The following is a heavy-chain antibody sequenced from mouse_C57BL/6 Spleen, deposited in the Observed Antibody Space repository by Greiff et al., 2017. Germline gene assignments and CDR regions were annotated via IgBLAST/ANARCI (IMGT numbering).Heavy chain of an antibody. CDR1: GFSLTSYG. CDR3: ARDYYGSSYVNAMDY. V-gene: IGHV2-6*03. CDR2: IWSDGST. J-gene: IGHJ4*01. Sequence: VKLMESGPGLVAPSQSLSITCTVSGFSLTSYGVHWVRQPPGKGLEWLVVIWSDGSTTYNSALKSRLSISKDNSKSKVFLKMNSLQTDDTAMYYCARDYYGSSYVNAMDYWGQGTSVTVSS. D-gene: IGHD1-1*01.